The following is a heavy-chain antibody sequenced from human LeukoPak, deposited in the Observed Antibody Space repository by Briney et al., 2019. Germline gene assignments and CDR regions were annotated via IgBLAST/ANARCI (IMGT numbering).Heavy chain of an antibody. V-gene: IGHV1-8*03. CDR2: MNPNSDNT. CDR3: ATGILTGYPDY. CDR1: GYTFTSYD. Sequence: ASVKVSCKASGYTFTSYDINWMRQATGQGLEWMGYMNPNSDNTGYAQKFQGRVTITRNTSISTAYMELSRLRSEDTAVYYCATGILTGYPDYWGQGTLVTVSS. J-gene: IGHJ4*02. D-gene: IGHD3-9*01.